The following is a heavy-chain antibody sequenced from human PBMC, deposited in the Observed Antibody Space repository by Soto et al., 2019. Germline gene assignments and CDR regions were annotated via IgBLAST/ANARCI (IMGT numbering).Heavy chain of an antibody. CDR3: ALNYDPGNNLGYIDV. D-gene: IGHD3-22*01. J-gene: IGHJ6*03. Sequence: QVQLQESGPGLVKPSQALSLTCTVSGGSISRVGYYWSWIRQHPGKGLEWIGYIYYSGKTYYNPSLNSRVTISVDTSKNPFALNLRYVTAADTAVYYCALNYDPGNNLGYIDVWGTGTTVTVSS. V-gene: IGHV4-31*03. CDR1: GGSISRVGYY. CDR2: IYYSGKT.